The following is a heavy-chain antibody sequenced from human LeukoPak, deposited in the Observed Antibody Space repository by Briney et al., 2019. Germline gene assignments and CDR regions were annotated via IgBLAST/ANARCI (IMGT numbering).Heavy chain of an antibody. CDR1: GFTFSSYA. J-gene: IGHJ4*02. CDR3: ANLRFREPKRRYFDWLPRDY. Sequence: GGSLRLSCAASGFTFSSYAMSWVRQAPGKGLEWVSAISGSGGSTYYADSVKGRFTISRANSKNTLYLQMNSLRPEDTAVYYCANLRFREPKRRYFDWLPRDYWGQGTLVTVSS. D-gene: IGHD3-9*01. V-gene: IGHV3-23*01. CDR2: ISGSGGST.